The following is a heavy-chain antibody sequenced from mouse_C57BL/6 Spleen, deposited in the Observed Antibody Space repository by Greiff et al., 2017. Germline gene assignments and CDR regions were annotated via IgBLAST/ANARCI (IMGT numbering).Heavy chain of an antibody. J-gene: IGHJ3*01. CDR3: ARLGYDGYPFAY. CDR1: GYTFTSYW. CDR2: IHPNSGST. Sequence: APLPHPGAELVKPGASVKLSCKASGYTFTSYWMHWVKQRPGQGLEWIGMIHPNSGSTNYNEKFKSKATLTVDKSASTAYMQLSSLTSEDSAVYYCARLGYDGYPFAYWGQGTLVTVSA. D-gene: IGHD2-3*01. V-gene: IGHV1-64*01.